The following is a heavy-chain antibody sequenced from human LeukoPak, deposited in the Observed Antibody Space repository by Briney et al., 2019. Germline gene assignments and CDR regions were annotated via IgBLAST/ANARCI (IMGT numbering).Heavy chain of an antibody. V-gene: IGHV4-34*01. CDR3: VPCPYGGRGDYFDY. D-gene: IGHD4-23*01. J-gene: IGHJ4*02. CDR2: INHSGST. Sequence: SETLSLTCAVYGGSFSGYYWSWVRQPPGKGLEWIGEINHSGSTNYNPSLKSRVTISVDTSKNQFSLKLSSVTAADTAVYFCVPCPYGGRGDYFDYWGQGTLVTVSS. CDR1: GGSFSGYY.